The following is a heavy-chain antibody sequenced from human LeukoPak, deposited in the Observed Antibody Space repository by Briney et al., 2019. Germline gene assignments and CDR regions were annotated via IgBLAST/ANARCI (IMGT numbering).Heavy chain of an antibody. J-gene: IGHJ4*02. D-gene: IGHD3-10*01. CDR3: ARESRVRGVNTFDY. CDR2: IYTSGST. CDR1: GGSISSYY. V-gene: IGHV4-4*07. Sequence: PSETLSLTCSVSGGSISSYYWRWIREPAGKGLEWIGRIYTSGSTNYNPSLKSRVTMSVDTSKNQFSLKLSSVTAADTAVYYCARESRVRGVNTFDYWGQGTLVTVSS.